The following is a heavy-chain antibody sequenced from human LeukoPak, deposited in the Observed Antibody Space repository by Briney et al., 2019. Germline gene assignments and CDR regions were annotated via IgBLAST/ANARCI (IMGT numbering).Heavy chain of an antibody. CDR1: GDSISSYY. J-gene: IGHJ4*02. V-gene: IGHV4-59*12. Sequence: SETLSLTCTVSGDSISSYYWSWIRQPPGKGLEWIGEVHLDGRTNYNPSLKSRLTISVDLSENHISLKLTSVTAADTAVYYCAREGGFFRPLDYSGQGTLVTVSP. CDR3: AREGGFFRPLDY. CDR2: VHLDGRT. D-gene: IGHD3-3*01.